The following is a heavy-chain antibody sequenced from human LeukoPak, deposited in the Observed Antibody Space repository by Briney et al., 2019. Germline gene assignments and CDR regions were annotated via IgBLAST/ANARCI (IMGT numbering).Heavy chain of an antibody. CDR3: ARDGPQWLAAFDS. D-gene: IGHD6-19*01. J-gene: IGHJ5*01. CDR2: VYKSGNT. Sequence: SETLSLTCTVSGGAISTYYWSWIRQPPGKGLEWIGNVYKSGNTNYNPSLKSRVTISIDTSKNHFSLKLSSVTAADTAVYHCARDGPQWLAAFDSWGQGTLVTVSS. V-gene: IGHV4-59*01. CDR1: GGAISTYY.